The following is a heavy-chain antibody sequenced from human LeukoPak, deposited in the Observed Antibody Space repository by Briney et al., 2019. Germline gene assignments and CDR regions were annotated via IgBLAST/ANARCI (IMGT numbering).Heavy chain of an antibody. D-gene: IGHD6-19*01. CDR2: ISAYNGNT. CDR1: GYTFTSYG. CDR3: ARGVMPSKKWLVRPGQWFDP. J-gene: IGHJ5*02. V-gene: IGHV1-18*01. Sequence: ASVKVSCKASGYTFTSYGISWVRQAPGQGLEWMGWISAYNGNTNYAQKFQGRVTMTRNTSISTAYMELSSLRSEDTAVYYCARGVMPSKKWLVRPGQWFDPWGQGTLVTVSS.